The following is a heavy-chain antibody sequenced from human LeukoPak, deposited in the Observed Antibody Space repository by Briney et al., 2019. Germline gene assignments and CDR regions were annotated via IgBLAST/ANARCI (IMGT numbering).Heavy chain of an antibody. J-gene: IGHJ5*02. CDR2: INPSGGST. CDR3: ARVVTPRYCSTTNCYWKGWFDP. CDR1: GYTFTSYY. V-gene: IGHV1-46*01. Sequence: ASVKVSCKASGYTFTSYYMHWVRQAPGQGLEWMGIINPSGGSTSYAQKFQGRVTMTRDTSTSTVYMELSSLRSEDTAVYYCARVVTPRYCSTTNCYWKGWFDPWGQGTLVTVSS. D-gene: IGHD2-2*01.